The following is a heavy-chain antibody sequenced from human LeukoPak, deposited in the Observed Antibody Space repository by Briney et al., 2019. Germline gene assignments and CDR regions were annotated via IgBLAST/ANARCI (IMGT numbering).Heavy chain of an antibody. J-gene: IGHJ4*02. CDR2: TYYRSKWYN. Sequence: SQTLSLTCAISGDSVSSNSAAGNWIRQSPSRGLEWLGRTYYRSKWYNDYAVSVKSRITINPDTSKNQFSLKLSSVTAADTAVYYCARRSAARIFDYWGQGTLVTVSS. V-gene: IGHV6-1*01. CDR3: ARRSAARIFDY. CDR1: GDSVSSNSAA. D-gene: IGHD1-14*01.